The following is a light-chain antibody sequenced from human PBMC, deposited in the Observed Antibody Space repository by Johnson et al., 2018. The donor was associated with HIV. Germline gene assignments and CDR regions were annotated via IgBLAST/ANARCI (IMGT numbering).Light chain of an antibody. CDR3: ATWDSSLSGYV. Sequence: QSVLTQPHSVSAAPRQKVTISCSGSSSKIGNKYVSWYQQLPGTAPKVLIYDNSKRPSGIPDRFSGSKSGTSATLVITGLQTGDAADYHCATWDSSLSGYVFGTGTKVTVL. CDR2: DNS. CDR1: SSKIGNKY. J-gene: IGLJ1*01. V-gene: IGLV1-51*01.